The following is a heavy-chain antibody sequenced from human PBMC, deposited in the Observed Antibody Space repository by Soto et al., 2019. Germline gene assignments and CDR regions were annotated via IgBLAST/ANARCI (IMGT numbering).Heavy chain of an antibody. CDR3: AREAGGSGYDMGWFDP. J-gene: IGHJ5*02. CDR1: GFTFSSYA. D-gene: IGHD5-12*01. CDR2: ISYDGSNK. Sequence: LILSCSASGFTFSSYAMHWVRQAPGKGLEWVAVISYDGSNKYYADSVKGRFTISRDNSKNTLYLQMNSLRAEDTAVYYCAREAGGSGYDMGWFDPWGQGTLVTVSS. V-gene: IGHV3-30-3*01.